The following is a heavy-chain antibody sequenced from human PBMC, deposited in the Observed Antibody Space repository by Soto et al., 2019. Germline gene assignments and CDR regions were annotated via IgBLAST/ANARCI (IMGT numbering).Heavy chain of an antibody. D-gene: IGHD3-10*01. Sequence: SVKVSCKASGGTFSSYTISWVRQAPGQGLEWMGRIIPILGIANYAQKFQGRVTITADKSTSTAYMELSSLRSEDTAVYYCASDSVSITMVRGVIIDYWGQGTLVTVSS. CDR1: GGTFSSYT. CDR2: IIPILGIA. J-gene: IGHJ4*02. CDR3: ASDSVSITMVRGVIIDY. V-gene: IGHV1-69*02.